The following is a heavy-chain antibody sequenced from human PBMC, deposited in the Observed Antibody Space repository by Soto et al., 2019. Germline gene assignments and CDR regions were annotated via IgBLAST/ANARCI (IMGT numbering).Heavy chain of an antibody. CDR3: RRSSRYSTDV. J-gene: IGHJ6*02. D-gene: IGHD6-19*01. CDR1: GASIRSGAY. CDR2: IYSIGNT. V-gene: IGHV4-38-2*02. Sequence: ASETLSLTCTVSGASIRSGAYWGRIRQPPGKGLEWIGSIYSIGNTYYNPSLKSGVTISADTSKNQFSLNLISVTAADTAVYYCRRSSRYSTDVWGQGITVTVSS.